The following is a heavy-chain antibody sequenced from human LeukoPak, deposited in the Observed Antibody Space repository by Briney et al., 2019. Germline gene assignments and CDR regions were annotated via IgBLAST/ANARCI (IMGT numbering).Heavy chain of an antibody. J-gene: IGHJ4*02. Sequence: SETLSLTCTVSGGSISSYYWSWIRQPAGKGLEWIGRIYTSGSTNYNPSLKSRVTMPVDTSKNQFSLKLSSVTAADTAVYYCARDLPYYYDSSGYYGPFDYWGQGTLVTVSS. CDR1: GGSISSYY. V-gene: IGHV4-4*07. CDR3: ARDLPYYYDSSGYYGPFDY. CDR2: IYTSGST. D-gene: IGHD3-22*01.